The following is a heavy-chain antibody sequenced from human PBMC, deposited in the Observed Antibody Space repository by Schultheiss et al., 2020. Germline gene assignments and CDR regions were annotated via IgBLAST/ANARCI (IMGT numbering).Heavy chain of an antibody. CDR1: GFTFSSYG. CDR2: ISGSGSTI. Sequence: GGSLRLSCATSGFTFSSYGMHWVRQAPGKGLEWVSAISGSGSTIYYADSVKGRFTISRDNAKNSLYLQMNSLRAEDTAVYYCARSSSSVHNWFDPWGQGTLVTVSS. V-gene: IGHV3-48*04. D-gene: IGHD6-6*01. J-gene: IGHJ5*02. CDR3: ARSSSSVHNWFDP.